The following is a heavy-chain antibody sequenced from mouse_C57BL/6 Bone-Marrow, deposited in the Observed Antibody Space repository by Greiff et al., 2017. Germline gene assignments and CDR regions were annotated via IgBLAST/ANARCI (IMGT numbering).Heavy chain of an antibody. CDR2: IYPGDGDT. V-gene: IGHV1-82*01. J-gene: IGHJ2*01. CDR3: ARRNWDHFDY. D-gene: IGHD4-1*01. CDR1: GYAFSSSW. Sequence: VKLQQSGPELVKPGASVKISCKASGYAFSSSWMNWVKQRPGKGLEWIGRIYPGDGDTNYNGKFKGKATLTADKSSSTAYMQLSSLTSEYSAVYFCARRNWDHFDYWGQGTTLKVAA.